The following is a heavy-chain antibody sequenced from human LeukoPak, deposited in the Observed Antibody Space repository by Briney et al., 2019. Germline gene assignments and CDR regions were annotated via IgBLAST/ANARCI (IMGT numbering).Heavy chain of an antibody. V-gene: IGHV4-59*11. J-gene: IGHJ5*02. CDR1: GGSISIHY. CDR2: IYYSGST. D-gene: IGHD4-17*01. CDR3: ARGGTTVTPGLLWFDP. Sequence: SETLSLICSLSGGSISIHYWSWIRQPPGKGLEWIGYIYYSGSTKYNPSLKSRVTISVDTSKNQFSLKLSSVTAADTAVYYCARGGTTVTPGLLWFDPWGQGTLVTVFS.